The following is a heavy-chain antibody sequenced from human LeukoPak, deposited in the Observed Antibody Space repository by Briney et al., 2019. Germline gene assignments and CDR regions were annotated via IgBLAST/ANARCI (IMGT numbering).Heavy chain of an antibody. V-gene: IGHV3-7*03. Sequence: PGGSLRLSCAASGFTFSSYWMSWVRQAPGKGLEWVANIKKDGNEKHYVDSVKGRFTISRDNAKNSLYLQMNSLRAEDTAVYFCARDESMGSYDSSGYYSLYYYGMDVWGQGTTVTVSS. CDR1: GFTFSSYW. CDR2: IKKDGNEK. D-gene: IGHD3-22*01. J-gene: IGHJ6*02. CDR3: ARDESMGSYDSSGYYSLYYYGMDV.